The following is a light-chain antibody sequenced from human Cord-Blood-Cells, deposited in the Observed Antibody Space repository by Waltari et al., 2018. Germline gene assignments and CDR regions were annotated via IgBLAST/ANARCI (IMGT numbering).Light chain of an antibody. CDR1: RSDVGRYNL. CDR3: CSYAGSSTLV. V-gene: IGLV2-23*01. CDR2: EGS. Sequence: QSALTHPASVSGSPGQSLTISCTGTRSDVGRYNLLPWYQQHPGKAPKLMIYEGSKRPSGVSNRFSGSKSGNTASLTISGLQAEDEADYYCCSYAGSSTLVFGGGTKLTVL. J-gene: IGLJ3*02.